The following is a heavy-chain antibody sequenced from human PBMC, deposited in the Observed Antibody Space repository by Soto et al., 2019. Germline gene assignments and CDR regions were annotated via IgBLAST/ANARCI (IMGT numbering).Heavy chain of an antibody. CDR1: GFTFSSYS. CDR2: ISSSSSTI. Sequence: GGSLRLSCAASGFTFSSYSMNWVRQAPGKGLEWVSYISSSSSTIYYADSVKGRFTISRDNAKNSLLLQMNSLRAEDTAVYYCARYCSGGSCYSRTDAFDIWGQGTMVTVSS. CDR3: ARYCSGGSCYSRTDAFDI. V-gene: IGHV3-48*01. J-gene: IGHJ3*02. D-gene: IGHD2-15*01.